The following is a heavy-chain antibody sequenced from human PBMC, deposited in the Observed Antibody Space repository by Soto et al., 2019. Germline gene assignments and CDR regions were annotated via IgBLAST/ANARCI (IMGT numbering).Heavy chain of an antibody. D-gene: IGHD2-8*01. Sequence: GESLKISCEGSGYSFTIYCIGWVLQMPGKGLEWMGIIYPGDSDTIYSASFQGQVTISADKSISTAYLQWSSLKASDTAMYYCARRERRYCTNGVCYYFDYWGQGTLVTVSS. J-gene: IGHJ4*02. V-gene: IGHV5-51*01. CDR1: GYSFTIYC. CDR2: IYPGDSDT. CDR3: ARRERRYCTNGVCYYFDY.